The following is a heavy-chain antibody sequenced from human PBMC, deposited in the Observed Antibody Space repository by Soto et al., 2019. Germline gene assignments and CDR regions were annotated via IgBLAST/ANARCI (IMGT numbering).Heavy chain of an antibody. V-gene: IGHV4-59*08. CDR3: ARSRAQWQSSYYYYMDV. Sequence: SETLSLTCTVSGGSISSYYWSWIRQPPGKGLEWIGYIYYSGSTNYNPSLKSRVTLSVDTSKNQFSLKLSSVTAADTAVYYCARSRAQWQSSYYYYMDVWGKGTTVTVSS. CDR2: IYYSGST. D-gene: IGHD6-19*01. J-gene: IGHJ6*03. CDR1: GGSISSYY.